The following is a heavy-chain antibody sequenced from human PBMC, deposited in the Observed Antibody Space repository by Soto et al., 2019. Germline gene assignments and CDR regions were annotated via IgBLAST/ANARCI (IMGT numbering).Heavy chain of an antibody. CDR1: GFTISSYA. CDR2: ISDRGATT. J-gene: IGHJ4*02. V-gene: IGHV3-23*01. Sequence: EVQLLESGGGLVQPGGSLRLSCAASGFTISSYAMSWVRQAPGKGLEWVSAISDRGATTHYADSVKGRFTISRDTSKNTLYLQMNTLRAEDTAVYYCAKHVATIAYFDYWGQGTLVTVSS. D-gene: IGHD5-12*01. CDR3: AKHVATIAYFDY.